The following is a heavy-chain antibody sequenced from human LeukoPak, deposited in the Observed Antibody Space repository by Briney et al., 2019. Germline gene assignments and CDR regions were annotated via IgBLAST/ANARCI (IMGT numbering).Heavy chain of an antibody. Sequence: ASVKVSCKASGYTSTTYAMHWVRQAPGQRLEWMGWINAGNGNTKYSQKFQGRVTITRDTSASTAYMELSSLRSEDTAVYYCARTYCSSTSCYNVDRWGQGTLVTVSS. CDR2: INAGNGNT. D-gene: IGHD2-2*02. CDR3: ARTYCSSTSCYNVDR. V-gene: IGHV1-3*01. J-gene: IGHJ4*02. CDR1: GYTSTTYA.